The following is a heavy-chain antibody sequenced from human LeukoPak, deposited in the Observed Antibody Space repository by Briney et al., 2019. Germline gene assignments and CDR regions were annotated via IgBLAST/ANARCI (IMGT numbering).Heavy chain of an antibody. CDR1: GYTFTGYY. V-gene: IGHV1-2*02. J-gene: IGHJ4*02. CDR2: INPNSGGT. D-gene: IGHD3-10*01. CDR3: ARESYGSGSYWATPPMLDY. Sequence: ASVKVSCKASGYTFTGYYMHWVRQAPGQGLEWMGWINPNSGGTNYAQKFQGRVTMTRDTSISTAYMELRSLRSDDTAVYYCARESYGSGSYWATPPMLDYWGQGTLVTVSS.